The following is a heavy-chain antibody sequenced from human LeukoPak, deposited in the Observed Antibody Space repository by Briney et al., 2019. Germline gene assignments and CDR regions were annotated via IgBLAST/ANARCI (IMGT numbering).Heavy chain of an antibody. CDR2: ISSSSSTI. V-gene: IGHV3-48*04. J-gene: IGHJ4*02. CDR3: ARHSGSGSYSPPD. Sequence: GGSLRLSCAASGLTFSSYSMDWVRQAPGTGLEWVSYISSSSSTIYYADSVKGRFTISRDNAKNSLYLQMNSLRVEDTAVYYCARHSGSGSYSPPDWGQGTLVTVSS. CDR1: GLTFSSYS. D-gene: IGHD3-10*01.